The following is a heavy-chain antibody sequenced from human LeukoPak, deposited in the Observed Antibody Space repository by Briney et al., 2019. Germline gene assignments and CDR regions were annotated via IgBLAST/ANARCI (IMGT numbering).Heavy chain of an antibody. CDR3: ARMDFWSGFLFDY. Sequence: PGRSLRLSCAASGFTFSSYGMHWVRQAPGKGLEWVAVISYDGSNKYYADSVKGRFTISRDNAKNSLYLQMNSLRAEDTAVYYCARMDFWSGFLFDYWGQGTLVTVSS. CDR1: GFTFSSYG. J-gene: IGHJ4*02. D-gene: IGHD3-3*01. CDR2: ISYDGSNK. V-gene: IGHV3-30*03.